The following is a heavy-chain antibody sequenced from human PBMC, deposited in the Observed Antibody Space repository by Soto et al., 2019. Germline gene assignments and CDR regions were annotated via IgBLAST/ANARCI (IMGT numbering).Heavy chain of an antibody. D-gene: IGHD3-3*01. Sequence: QVQLVQSGAEVKMPGASVKVSCKASGYTFTGYYMHWVRQAPGQGLEWMGWINPNSGGTNYAQKFQGRVTMTRDTSISTAYMELSRLRSDDTAVYYCARVGYDFWSGYQKIDYWGQGTLVTVSS. CDR3: ARVGYDFWSGYQKIDY. CDR1: GYTFTGYY. J-gene: IGHJ4*02. V-gene: IGHV1-2*02. CDR2: INPNSGGT.